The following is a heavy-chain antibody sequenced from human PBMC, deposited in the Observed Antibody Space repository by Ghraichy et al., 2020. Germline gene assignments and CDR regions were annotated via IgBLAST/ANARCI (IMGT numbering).Heavy chain of an antibody. CDR1: GFTFSRYD. CDR3: ARGDYYDSSGYYTPTFDY. J-gene: IGHJ4*02. V-gene: IGHV3-13*01. CDR2: IGTAGDT. Sequence: GESLNISCAASGFTFSRYDMHWVRQATGKGLEWVSAIGTAGDTYYPGSVKGRFTISRENAKNSLYLQMNSLRAGDTAVYYCARGDYYDSSGYYTPTFDYWGQGTLVTVSS. D-gene: IGHD3-22*01.